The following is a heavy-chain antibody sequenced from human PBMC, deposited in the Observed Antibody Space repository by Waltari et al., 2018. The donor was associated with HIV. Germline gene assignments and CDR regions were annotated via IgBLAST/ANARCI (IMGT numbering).Heavy chain of an antibody. CDR1: GGSISTYA. Sequence: QVQLVQSGAEVKKPGSSVKVSCKASGGSISTYAISWVRQAPGQGLEWMGGISPIFGTANCAQKVQGRVTFTADVSTSTAYMELSSLTSKDTAVYYCARDLNAVELGTGTPGYWGQGTLVTVSS. V-gene: IGHV1-69*01. J-gene: IGHJ4*02. CDR2: ISPIFGTA. D-gene: IGHD1-1*01. CDR3: ARDLNAVELGTGTPGY.